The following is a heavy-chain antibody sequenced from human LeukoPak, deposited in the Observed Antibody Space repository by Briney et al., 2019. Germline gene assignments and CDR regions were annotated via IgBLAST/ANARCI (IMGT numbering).Heavy chain of an antibody. CDR3: TRVIVAVPGYFDYFDF. CDR1: GFSFSNHY. D-gene: IGHD6-19*01. Sequence: GGSLRLSCTASGFSFSNHYMRWIRQAPGKGLERVANINEDGSNKWHLGSVKGRFTVSRDNARNSLYLQMNSLRVEDTAVYYCTRVIVAVPGYFDYFDFWGQGVLVTVSS. J-gene: IGHJ4*02. CDR2: INEDGSNK. V-gene: IGHV3-7*01.